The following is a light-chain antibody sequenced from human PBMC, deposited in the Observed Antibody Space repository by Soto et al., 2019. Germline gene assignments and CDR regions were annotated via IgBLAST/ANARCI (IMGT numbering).Light chain of an antibody. Sequence: DIQMTQSPSSLSASVGDRVTITCRASLPISNYLAWYQQKPGKIPNLLIHKASHLESGVPSRFSGSGSGTEFTLTISSLQSEDFAVYYCQQYHSWPPRTFGQGTKVDNK. CDR3: QQYHSWPPRT. J-gene: IGKJ1*01. CDR1: LPISNY. V-gene: IGKV1-5*03. CDR2: KAS.